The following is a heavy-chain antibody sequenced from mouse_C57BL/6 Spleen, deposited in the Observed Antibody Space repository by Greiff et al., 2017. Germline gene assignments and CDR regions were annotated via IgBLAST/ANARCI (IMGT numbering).Heavy chain of an antibody. Sequence: EVMLVESGGGLVKPGGSLKLSCAASGFTFSDYGMHWVRQAPEKGLEWVAYISSGSSTIYYADTVKGRVTISRDNAKNTLCLQMTSLRSEDTAMYYCARNYGTDAMDYWGQGTSVTVSS. D-gene: IGHD1-1*01. CDR3: ARNYGTDAMDY. CDR1: GFTFSDYG. J-gene: IGHJ4*01. V-gene: IGHV5-17*01. CDR2: ISSGSSTI.